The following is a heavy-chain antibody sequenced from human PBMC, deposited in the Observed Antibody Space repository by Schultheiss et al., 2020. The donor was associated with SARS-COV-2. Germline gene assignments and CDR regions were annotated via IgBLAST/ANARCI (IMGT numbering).Heavy chain of an antibody. CDR2: IYYSGST. V-gene: IGHV4-39*01. CDR3: ARAAYSLRFLEWLFNFDY. J-gene: IGHJ4*02. D-gene: IGHD3-3*01. Sequence: SETLSLTCTVSGGSISSSSYYWGWIRQPPGKGLEWIGSIYYSGSTYYNPSLKSRVTISVDTSKNQFSLKLSSVTAADTAVYYCARAAYSLRFLEWLFNFDYWGQGTLVTVSS. CDR1: GGSISSSSYY.